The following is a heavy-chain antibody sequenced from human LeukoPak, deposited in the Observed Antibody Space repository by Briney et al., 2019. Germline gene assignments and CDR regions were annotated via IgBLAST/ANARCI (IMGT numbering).Heavy chain of an antibody. Sequence: GASVKVSCKASGYTXTGYYMHWVXQAPGQGREWMGWINPNSGGTNYAQKFQGRVTMTRDTSISTAYMELSRLRSDDTAVYYCARATVTDFDYWGQGTLVTVSS. CDR3: ARATVTDFDY. J-gene: IGHJ4*02. CDR2: INPNSGGT. CDR1: GYTXTGYY. V-gene: IGHV1-2*02. D-gene: IGHD4-17*01.